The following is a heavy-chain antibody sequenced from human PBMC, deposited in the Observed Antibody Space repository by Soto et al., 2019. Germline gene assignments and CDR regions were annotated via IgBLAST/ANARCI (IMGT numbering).Heavy chain of an antibody. CDR2: ISSSSSTI. CDR3: ARVAGGGEQQLPSYYYYGMDV. Sequence: GGSLRLSCAASGFTFSSYSMNWVRQAPGKGLEWVSYISSSSSTIYYADSVKGRFTISRDNAKNSLYLQMNSLRDEDTAVYYCARVAGGGEQQLPSYYYYGMDVWGQGTTVTVSS. CDR1: GFTFSSYS. J-gene: IGHJ6*02. D-gene: IGHD6-13*01. V-gene: IGHV3-48*02.